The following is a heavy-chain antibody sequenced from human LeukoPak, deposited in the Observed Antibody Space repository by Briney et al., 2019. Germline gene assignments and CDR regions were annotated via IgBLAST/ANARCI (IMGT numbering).Heavy chain of an antibody. V-gene: IGHV1-2*02. CDR2: INPNSGGT. CDR3: ARIAAAGTGFDPFDY. CDR1: GYTFTSYY. Sequence: ASVKVSCKASGYTFTSYYMHWVRQAPGQGLEWMGWINPNSGGTNYAQKFQGRVTMTRDTSISTAYMELSRLRSDDTAVYYCARIAAAGTGFDPFDYWGQGTLVTVSS. J-gene: IGHJ4*02. D-gene: IGHD6-13*01.